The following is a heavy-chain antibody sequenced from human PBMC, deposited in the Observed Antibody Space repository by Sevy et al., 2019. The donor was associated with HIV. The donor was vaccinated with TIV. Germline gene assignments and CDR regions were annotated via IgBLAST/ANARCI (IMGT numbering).Heavy chain of an antibody. D-gene: IGHD7-27*01. J-gene: IGHJ3*02. CDR2: IIPIFGTP. CDR3: ARGGGVATTGDHDAFDI. CDR1: GDTFSTYG. Sequence: ASVKVSCKASGDTFSTYGLSWVRQAPGQGLEWMGGIIPIFGTPNYAQKFQGGVTITADESASTAYMELSSLRSEDTALYYFARGGGVATTGDHDAFDIWGHGTLVTVSS. V-gene: IGHV1-69*13.